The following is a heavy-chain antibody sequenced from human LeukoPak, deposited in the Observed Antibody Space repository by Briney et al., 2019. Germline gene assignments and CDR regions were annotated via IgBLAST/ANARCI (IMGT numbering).Heavy chain of an antibody. V-gene: IGHV4-39*01. J-gene: IGHJ6*03. CDR2: ILHSGYT. Sequence: PSDTLSLTCTVSGGSLGRSNTYWGWIRQTPGKGLEWFGTILHSGYTYNNPSLKSRVTMSVDSSKNQFSLSLSSVTAADTAVYFCARHRGGGGYHYMDVWGKGTTVIVSS. CDR1: GGSLGRSNTY. CDR3: ARHRGGGGYHYMDV. D-gene: IGHD2-21*01.